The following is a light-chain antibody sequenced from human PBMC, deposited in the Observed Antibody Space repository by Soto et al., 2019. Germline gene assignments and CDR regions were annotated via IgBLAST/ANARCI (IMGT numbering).Light chain of an antibody. V-gene: IGKV3-15*01. CDR1: PYVSSN. Sequence: EIVMTQSPATLSVFPGERATLSCRASPYVSSNLAWYQQKPGQAPRPHIYGACARATGIPARFSDSGSGTEFTLTISSMQSEDFASYYCQEYYNWPLTFGGGTKVQI. CDR3: QEYYNWPLT. J-gene: IGKJ4*02. CDR2: GAC.